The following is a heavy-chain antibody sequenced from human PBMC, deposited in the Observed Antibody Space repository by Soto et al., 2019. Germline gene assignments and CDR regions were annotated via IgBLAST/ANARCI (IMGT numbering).Heavy chain of an antibody. Sequence: SETLSLTCAVYGGSFSGYYWSWIRQPPGKGLEWIGEINHSGSTNYNPSLKSRVTISVDTSKNQFSLKLSSVTAADTAVYYCARDSYGSGSYYDPDSDYWGQGTLVTVSS. CDR1: GGSFSGYY. CDR2: INHSGST. J-gene: IGHJ4*02. D-gene: IGHD3-10*01. V-gene: IGHV4-34*01. CDR3: ARDSYGSGSYYDPDSDY.